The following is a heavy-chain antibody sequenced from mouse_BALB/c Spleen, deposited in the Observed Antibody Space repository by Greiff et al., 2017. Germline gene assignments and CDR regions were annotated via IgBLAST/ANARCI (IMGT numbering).Heavy chain of an antibody. CDR1: GYTFTSYV. CDR3: ARSGGGNYYYAMDY. J-gene: IGHJ4*01. D-gene: IGHD2-1*01. Sequence: VQLQQSGAELVRPGASVKMSCKASGYTFTSYVMHWVKQKPGQGLEWIGYINPYNDGTKYNEKFKGKATLTSDKSSSTAYMELSSLTSEDSAVYYCARSGGGNYYYAMDYWGQGTSVTVSS. V-gene: IGHV1-14*01. CDR2: INPYNDGT.